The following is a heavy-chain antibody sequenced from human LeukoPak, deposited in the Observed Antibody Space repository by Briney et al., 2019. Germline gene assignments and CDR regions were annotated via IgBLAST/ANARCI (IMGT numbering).Heavy chain of an antibody. CDR1: GGSFSGYY. CDR3: VRGSDWYDY. V-gene: IGHV4-34*01. D-gene: IGHD6-19*01. J-gene: IGHJ4*02. CDR2: INHSGST. Sequence: KPSETLSLTCAVYGGSFSGYYWSWIRQPPGRGLEWIGEINHSGSTNYNPSLKSRVTISVDTSKNQFSLKLSSVTAADTAVYYCVRGSDWYDYWGQGTLVTVSS.